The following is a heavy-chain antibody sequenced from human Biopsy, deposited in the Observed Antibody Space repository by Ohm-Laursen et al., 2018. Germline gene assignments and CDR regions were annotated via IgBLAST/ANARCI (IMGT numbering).Heavy chain of an antibody. J-gene: IGHJ4*02. CDR3: AKAGRGYIDY. CDR2: FNSVGTDT. Sequence: SLRLSCAASGFTFSSSWMHWVRQAPGKGLEWVSRFNSVGTDTTYADSVKGRFTISRDNAKNTLYLQMNSLRVEDTAVYYCAKAGRGYIDYWGQGTLVIVSS. CDR1: GFTFSSSW. V-gene: IGHV3-74*01. D-gene: IGHD5-18*01.